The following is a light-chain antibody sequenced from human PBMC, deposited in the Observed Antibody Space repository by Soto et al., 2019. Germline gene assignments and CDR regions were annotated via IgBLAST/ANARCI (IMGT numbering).Light chain of an antibody. CDR3: QQYGSWT. CDR1: QTISSNN. CDR2: GTS. J-gene: IGKJ1*01. V-gene: IGKV3-20*01. Sequence: EIVLMQSPGTLSVSPGERATLSCRASQTISSNNLAWYQQKPGQAPSLLIYGTSSRATGIPDRFSGSGSGTDFTLTISRREPEDSAIYYCQQYGSWTFGQGTKVEI.